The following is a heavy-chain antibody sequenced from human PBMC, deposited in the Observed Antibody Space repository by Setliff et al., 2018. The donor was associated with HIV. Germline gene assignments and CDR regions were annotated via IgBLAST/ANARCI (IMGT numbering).Heavy chain of an antibody. CDR2: IYPGDSDT. CDR1: GYSFTTYW. Sequence: GESLKISCKGSGYSFTTYWIGWVRQMPGKGLEWMGIIYPGDSDTRYSPSFQGQVTISADKSISTAYLQWSSLKASDTAMYYCATSPLGYCSGGSCYQYFDYWVPETLLVTVSS. D-gene: IGHD2-15*01. V-gene: IGHV5-51*01. CDR3: ATSPLGYCSGGSCYQYFDY. J-gene: IGHJ4*03.